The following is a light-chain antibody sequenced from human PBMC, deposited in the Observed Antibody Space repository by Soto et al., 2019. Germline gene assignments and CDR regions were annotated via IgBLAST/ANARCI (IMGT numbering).Light chain of an antibody. J-gene: IGKJ5*01. CDR3: QHYQSGHPIN. CDR2: DAS. CDR1: QSVSSY. V-gene: IGKV3-11*01. Sequence: IVFTQSPGTLSLSPGERATLSCGASQSVSSYLGWCQQKPGQAPRLLIYDASNRATGIPARFTGSGSETSSTLTISRLEPEDFALYYCQHYQSGHPINFGQGTRLEIK.